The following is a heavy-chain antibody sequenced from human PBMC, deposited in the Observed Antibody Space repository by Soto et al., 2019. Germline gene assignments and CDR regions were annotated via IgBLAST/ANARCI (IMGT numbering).Heavy chain of an antibody. CDR3: AKDQGLLEWMPQGGLDV. Sequence: EVQLLESGGGLAQPGGSLRLSCEVSGFTFRKYVMTWGRQAPGKGLEWVSSLSSTGGSTYYADSVKGRFTVSRDNSKNTLFLQMNSLRAEDTAIYYCAKDQGLLEWMPQGGLDVWGPGTTVAVSS. CDR1: GFTFRKYV. CDR2: LSSTGGST. J-gene: IGHJ6*02. V-gene: IGHV3-23*01. D-gene: IGHD3-3*01.